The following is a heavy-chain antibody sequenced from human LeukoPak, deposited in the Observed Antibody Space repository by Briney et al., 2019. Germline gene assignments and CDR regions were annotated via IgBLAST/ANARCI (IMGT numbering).Heavy chain of an antibody. V-gene: IGHV3-66*01. CDR2: IHSNVTT. J-gene: IGHJ4*02. Sequence: GGSLRLSCATSGVTVWGSFRSWVRETPGRGVEWVAIIHSNVTTRYVDSVKGKFTISRDNSKDTFYLQMHSLRVEDTAVYYCSRARTETYLDYWGQGALVTVSS. CDR3: SRARTETYLDY. CDR1: GVTVWGSF.